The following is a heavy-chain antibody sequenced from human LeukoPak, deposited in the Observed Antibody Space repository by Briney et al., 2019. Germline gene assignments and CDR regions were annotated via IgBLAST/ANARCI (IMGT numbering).Heavy chain of an antibody. Sequence: SVKVSCKASGGTFSSYAISWVRQAPGQGLEWMGGIIPIFGTANYAQKFQGRVTITADKSTSTAYMELSSLRSEDTAVYYCARDPYGSGSSWANYYMDVWGKGTTVTVSS. CDR1: GGTFSSYA. V-gene: IGHV1-69*06. CDR3: ARDPYGSGSSWANYYMDV. J-gene: IGHJ6*03. D-gene: IGHD3-10*01. CDR2: IIPIFGTA.